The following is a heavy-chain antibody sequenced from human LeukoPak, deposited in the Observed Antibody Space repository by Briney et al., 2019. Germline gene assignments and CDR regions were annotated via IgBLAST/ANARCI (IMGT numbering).Heavy chain of an antibody. V-gene: IGHV4-59*01. J-gene: IGHJ4*02. CDR2: IYYSGST. D-gene: IGHD1-26*01. CDR1: GGFISSYY. Sequence: SETLSLTCTVSGGFISSYYWSWIRQPPGKGLEWLGYIYYSGSTNYNPSLKSRVTISVDTSKNQFSLKLSSVTAADTAVYYCAKSAPVHSGSYYEVDYWGQGTLVTVSS. CDR3: AKSAPVHSGSYYEVDY.